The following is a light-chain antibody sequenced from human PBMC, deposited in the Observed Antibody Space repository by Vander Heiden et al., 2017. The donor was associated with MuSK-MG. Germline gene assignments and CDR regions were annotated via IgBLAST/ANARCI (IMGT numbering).Light chain of an antibody. Sequence: DIQMTQSPSSLSASVGDRVTITCRASQSISSYLTCYQQKPGKAPKLLIYAASSLQSGVPSRFSGSGSGTDFTLTISSLQPEDFATYYCQQSYSTPSTFGQGTKLEIK. CDR3: QQSYSTPST. CDR1: QSISSY. J-gene: IGKJ2*01. V-gene: IGKV1-39*01. CDR2: AAS.